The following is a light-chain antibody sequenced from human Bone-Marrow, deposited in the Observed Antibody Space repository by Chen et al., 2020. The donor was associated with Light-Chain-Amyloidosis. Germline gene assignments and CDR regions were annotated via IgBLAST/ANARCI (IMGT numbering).Light chain of an antibody. CDR3: QQYNNWPPLT. V-gene: IGKV3-15*01. J-gene: IGKJ4*01. Sequence: ELVMTHSPATLSVSPGERATLSSRASQSVSSNLAWYQQKPGQAPRLLIYGASTRATGIPARFSGSGSGTEFTLTISSLQSEDFAVYYCQQYNNWPPLTFGGGTKVEIK. CDR2: GAS. CDR1: QSVSSN.